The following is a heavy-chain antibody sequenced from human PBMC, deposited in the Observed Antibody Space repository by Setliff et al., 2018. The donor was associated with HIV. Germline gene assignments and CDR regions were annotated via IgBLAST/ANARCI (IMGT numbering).Heavy chain of an antibody. J-gene: IGHJ4*02. V-gene: IGHV3-21*01. D-gene: IGHD3-22*01. CDR3: YGYYDRTGYPYFDY. CDR1: GFTFSSYN. Sequence: GGSLRLSCAASGFTFSSYNMNWVRQAPGKGLEWVSSITSRSTYIYYADSLKGRFTISRDNAKNSLYLQMHSLRVEDTAVYYCYGYYDRTGYPYFDYWGQGTLVTVSS. CDR2: ITSRSTYI.